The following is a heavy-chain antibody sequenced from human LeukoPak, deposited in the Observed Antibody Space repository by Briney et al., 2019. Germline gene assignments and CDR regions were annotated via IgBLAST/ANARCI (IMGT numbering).Heavy chain of an antibody. CDR1: GGSISNYY. V-gene: IGHV4-59*01. CDR3: ARDLTAQIWFDP. Sequence: PSETLSLTCTVSGGSISNYYWSWIRQSPGKGLEWIGYIYNSGSTNYNLSLKSRVTISVDTSKNQFSLKLSSVTAADTAVYYCARDLTAQIWFDPWGQRTLVTVSS. J-gene: IGHJ5*02. CDR2: IYNSGST.